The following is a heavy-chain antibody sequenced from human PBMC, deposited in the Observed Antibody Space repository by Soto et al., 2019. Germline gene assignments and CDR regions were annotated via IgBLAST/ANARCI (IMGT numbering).Heavy chain of an antibody. V-gene: IGHV3-23*01. D-gene: IGHD6-19*01. Sequence: SGGSLRLSFAASGLTFRNYAMTWVRQAPGKGLESVSVHGGTGTSAYYADSVKGRFTISRYNSKTPLYRQMNSLRAEDTAIYFCVKEGNAWYSRGSFDFWGRGTLVTVSS. CDR2: HGGTGTSA. CDR3: VKEGNAWYSRGSFDF. J-gene: IGHJ3*01. CDR1: GLTFRNYA.